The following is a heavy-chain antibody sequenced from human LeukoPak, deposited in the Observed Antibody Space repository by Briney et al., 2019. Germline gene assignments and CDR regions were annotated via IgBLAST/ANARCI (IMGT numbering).Heavy chain of an antibody. D-gene: IGHD2-21*02. CDR1: GGSISSYY. J-gene: IGHJ6*03. V-gene: IGHV4-4*07. CDR3: ARTNCGGDCRGYYYSYHMDV. CDR2: IYTSGST. Sequence: PSETLSLTCTVSGGSISSYYWSWIRQPAGKGLEWIGRIYTSGSTNYNPSLKSRITISVDTSKKQFSLKLSSVTAADTAVYYCARTNCGGDCRGYYYSYHMDVWGKGTTVTISS.